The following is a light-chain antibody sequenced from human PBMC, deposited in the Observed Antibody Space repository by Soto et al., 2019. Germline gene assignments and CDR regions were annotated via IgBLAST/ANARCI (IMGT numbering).Light chain of an antibody. Sequence: DIQMTQSPSSLSASVGDRVTITCRASQGITTDFAWYQQKPGKAPKRLIYAAASLQSGVPSRFSGSGSGTELTLTISSLQPEDFATYYCLQYYSYPYTFGQGTKLEIK. V-gene: IGKV1-17*01. CDR2: AAA. J-gene: IGKJ2*01. CDR1: QGITTD. CDR3: LQYYSYPYT.